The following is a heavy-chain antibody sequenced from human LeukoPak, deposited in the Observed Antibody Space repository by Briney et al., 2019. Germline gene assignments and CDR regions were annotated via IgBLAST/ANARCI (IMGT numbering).Heavy chain of an antibody. Sequence: ASVKVSFKASVYTFTSYYMHWVGQAPGQGLEWMGIMNPSGGSTSNAQKFQGRVTMTRDASMSTGYMELSSLKSEDTAVYYCARDVNSGMVYATFDYWGQGTLVTVSS. CDR2: MNPSGGST. V-gene: IGHV1-46*01. CDR3: ARDVNSGMVYATFDY. CDR1: VYTFTSYY. D-gene: IGHD2-8*01. J-gene: IGHJ4*02.